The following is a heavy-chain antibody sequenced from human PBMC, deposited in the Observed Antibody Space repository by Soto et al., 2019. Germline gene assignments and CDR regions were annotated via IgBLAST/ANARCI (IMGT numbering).Heavy chain of an antibody. V-gene: IGHV4-59*01. Sequence: PSETLSLTCIVSGGSISSYYCNWIRQPPGKGLEWIGYIYYSGSTNYNPSLKSRVTISVDTSKNQISLKMRSVTAADTGVYYCARGFRWLDYWGQGTLVTVSS. CDR3: ARGFRWLDY. CDR1: GGSISSYY. CDR2: IYYSGST. D-gene: IGHD2-15*01. J-gene: IGHJ4*02.